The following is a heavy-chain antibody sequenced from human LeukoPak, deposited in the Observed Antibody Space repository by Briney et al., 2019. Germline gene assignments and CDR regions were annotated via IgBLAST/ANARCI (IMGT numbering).Heavy chain of an antibody. CDR1: GFTFSDYY. CDR2: ISSSGSTI. CDR3: ARVGYCSSTSCYTYYYMDV. Sequence: GGSLRLSCAASGFTFSDYYMSWIRQAPGKGLEWVSYISSSGSTIYYADSVKGRFTISRGNAKNSLYLQMNSLRAEDTAVYYCARVGYCSSTSCYTYYYMDVWGKGTTVTVSS. V-gene: IGHV3-11*01. J-gene: IGHJ6*03. D-gene: IGHD2-2*02.